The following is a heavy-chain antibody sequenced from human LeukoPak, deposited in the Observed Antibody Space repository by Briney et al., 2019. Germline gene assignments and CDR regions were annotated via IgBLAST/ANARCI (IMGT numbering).Heavy chain of an antibody. CDR2: ISSSGSTI. CDR1: GVTFSSYE. J-gene: IGHJ6*04. Sequence: GGSLRLSCAASGVTFSSYEMNWVRQAPGKGLEWVSYISSSGSTIYYADSVKGRFTISRDTAKNSLYLQMNSLRAEDTAVYYCAELGITMIGGVWGKGTTVTISS. CDR3: AELGITMIGGV. V-gene: IGHV3-48*03. D-gene: IGHD3-10*02.